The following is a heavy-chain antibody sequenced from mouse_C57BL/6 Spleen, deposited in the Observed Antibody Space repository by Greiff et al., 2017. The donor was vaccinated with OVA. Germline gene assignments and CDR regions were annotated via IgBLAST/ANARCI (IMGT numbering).Heavy chain of an antibody. V-gene: IGHV1-72*01. CDR3: AREGAYGNYEDYYAMDY. D-gene: IGHD2-1*01. Sequence: QVQLKQPGAELVKPGASVKLSCKASGYTFTSYWMHWVKQRPGRGLEWIGRIDPNSGGTKYNEKFKSKATLTVDKPSSTAYMQLSSLTSEDSAVYYCAREGAYGNYEDYYAMDYWGQGTSVTVSS. J-gene: IGHJ4*01. CDR1: GYTFTSYW. CDR2: IDPNSGGT.